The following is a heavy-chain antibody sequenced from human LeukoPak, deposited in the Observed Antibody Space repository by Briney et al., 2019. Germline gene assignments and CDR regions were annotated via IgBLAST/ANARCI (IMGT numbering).Heavy chain of an antibody. V-gene: IGHV1-2*02. CDR1: GYTFTGYY. CDR3: AREYCSSTSCYRGDAFDI. Sequence: ASVKVSRKASGYTFTGYYMHWVRQAPGQGLEWMGWINPNSGGTNYAQKFQGRVTMTRDTSISTAYMELSRLRSDDTAVYYCAREYCSSTSCYRGDAFDIWGQGTMVTVSS. J-gene: IGHJ3*02. D-gene: IGHD2-2*02. CDR2: INPNSGGT.